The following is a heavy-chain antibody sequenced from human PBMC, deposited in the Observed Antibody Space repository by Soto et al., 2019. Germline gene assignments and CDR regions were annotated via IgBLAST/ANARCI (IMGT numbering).Heavy chain of an antibody. V-gene: IGHV1-46*01. CDR1: GYTFTSYY. CDR3: ASQLEPDLGWFDP. CDR2: INPSGGST. J-gene: IGHJ5*02. Sequence: QVQLVQSGAEVKKPGASVKVSCKASGYTFTSYYMHWVRQAPGQGLEWMGIINPSGGSTSYAQKFQGRVTMTRDTSTSTVYMELSSLRSEVTAVYYCASQLEPDLGWFDPWGQGTLVTVSS. D-gene: IGHD1-1*01.